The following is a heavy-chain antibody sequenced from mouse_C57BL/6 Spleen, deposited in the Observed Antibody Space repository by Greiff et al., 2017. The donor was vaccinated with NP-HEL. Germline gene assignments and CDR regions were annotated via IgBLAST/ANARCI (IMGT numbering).Heavy chain of an antibody. CDR3: ARRGGQVRLRGYLDY. CDR2: IDPSDGYT. V-gene: IGHV1-69*01. J-gene: IGHJ2*01. CDR1: GYTFTSYW. D-gene: IGHD3-2*02. Sequence: QVQLQQPGAELVMPGASVKLSCKASGYTFTSYWMRWVKQRPGQGLEWIGEIDPSDGYTNYNEKFKGKSTLTVDKSSSTAYMQLSSLTSEDSAVYYCARRGGQVRLRGYLDYWGQGTTLTVSS.